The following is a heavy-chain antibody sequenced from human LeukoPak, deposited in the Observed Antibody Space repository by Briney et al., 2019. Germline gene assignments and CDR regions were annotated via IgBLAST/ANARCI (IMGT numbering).Heavy chain of an antibody. CDR1: GFTFSNAW. D-gene: IGHD3-16*02. CDR2: IKSKTDGGTT. V-gene: IGHV3-15*01. Sequence: GGSLRLSCAASGFTFSNAWMSWVRQAPGKGLEWVGRIKSKTDGGTTDYAAPVKGRFTISRDDSRNTLYLQMNSLKTEDTAVYYCTTDGYDYVWGSYLQYYYYYMDVWGKGTTVTVSS. CDR3: TTDGYDYVWGSYLQYYYYYMDV. J-gene: IGHJ6*03.